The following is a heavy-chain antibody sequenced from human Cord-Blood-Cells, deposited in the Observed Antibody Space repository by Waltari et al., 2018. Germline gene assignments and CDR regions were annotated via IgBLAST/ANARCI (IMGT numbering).Heavy chain of an antibody. D-gene: IGHD1-26*01. V-gene: IGHV4-39*07. CDR1: GGSISSSSYY. CDR2: IYYSGST. J-gene: IGHJ6*03. Sequence: QLQLQESGPGLVKPSETLSLTCTVSGGSISSSSYYWGWIRQPPGKGLEWIGGIYYSGSTCDIRSLESWVTISGDTCKNQFALELSSVTSADTAVYYWARLVGIGSYYYYYYYMDGWGKGTTVTVSS. CDR3: ARLVGIGSYYYYYYYMDG.